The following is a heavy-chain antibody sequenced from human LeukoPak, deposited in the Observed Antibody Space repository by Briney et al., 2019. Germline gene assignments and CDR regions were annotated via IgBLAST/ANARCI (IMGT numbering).Heavy chain of an antibody. D-gene: IGHD3-22*01. CDR1: GFTFSSYW. CDR3: ARYNYYGSSGHLY. J-gene: IGHJ4*02. V-gene: IGHV3-7*01. Sequence: PGGSLRLSCAASGFTFSSYWMTWVRQAPGKGLEWVANINPDGSDKKYVDSVEGRFSISRDSAKNSLFLQMDSLRAEDTAVYYCARYNYYGSSGHLYWGQGTLVTVSS. CDR2: INPDGSDK.